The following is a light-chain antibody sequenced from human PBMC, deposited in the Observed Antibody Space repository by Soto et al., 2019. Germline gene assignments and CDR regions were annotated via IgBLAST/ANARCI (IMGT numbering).Light chain of an antibody. CDR2: DAS. Sequence: EIVMTQSPGTLSVSPGERATLSCKASHSVSNNLDWYQQKVGQSPRLLIYDASTRATGVPSRFSGSGSGTEFTLTISSLLPEDFAVYYCQQYGDWPETFGQGTKVEIK. CDR1: HSVSNN. V-gene: IGKV3-15*01. CDR3: QQYGDWPET. J-gene: IGKJ1*01.